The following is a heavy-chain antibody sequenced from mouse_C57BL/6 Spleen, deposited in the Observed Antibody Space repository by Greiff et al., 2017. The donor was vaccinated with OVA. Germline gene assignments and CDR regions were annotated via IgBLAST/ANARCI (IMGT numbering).Heavy chain of an antibody. Sequence: EVKLEESGGGLVQPGGSMKLSCVASGFTFSNYWMNWVRQSPEKGLEWVAQIRLKSDNYATHYAESVKGRFTISRDDSKSSVYLQMNNLRAEDTGIYYCTSCGVYYAMDYWGQGTSVTVSS. CDR3: TSCGVYYAMDY. J-gene: IGHJ4*01. CDR1: GFTFSNYW. CDR2: IRLKSDNYAT. V-gene: IGHV6-3*01.